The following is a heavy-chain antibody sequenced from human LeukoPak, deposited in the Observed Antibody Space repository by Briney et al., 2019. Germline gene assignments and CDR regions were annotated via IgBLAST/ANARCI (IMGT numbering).Heavy chain of an antibody. CDR3: ARDTAMVTGYLDY. V-gene: IGHV3-7*01. CDR2: IKQDGSQN. D-gene: IGHD5-18*01. CDR1: GFTFSSYW. Sequence: GGSLRLSCAASGFTFSSYWMSWVRQAPGKGLEWVANIKQDGSQNNYVGSVKGRFTISRDNAKNSLYLQMNSLRAEDTAFYYCARDTAMVTGYLDYWGQGTLVTVSS. J-gene: IGHJ4*02.